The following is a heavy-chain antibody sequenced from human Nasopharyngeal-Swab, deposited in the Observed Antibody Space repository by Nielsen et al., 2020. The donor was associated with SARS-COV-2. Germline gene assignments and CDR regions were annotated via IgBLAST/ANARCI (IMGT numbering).Heavy chain of an antibody. Sequence: ASVKVSCKASGYTFTSYGISWVRQAPGQRLEWMGWISAYNGNTNYAQKLQGRVTMTTDTSTSTAYMELRSLRSDDTAVYYCAREDRGYCSGGSCYKNFDYWGQGTLVTVSS. CDR3: AREDRGYCSGGSCYKNFDY. D-gene: IGHD2-15*01. CDR1: GYTFTSYG. CDR2: ISAYNGNT. J-gene: IGHJ4*02. V-gene: IGHV1-18*01.